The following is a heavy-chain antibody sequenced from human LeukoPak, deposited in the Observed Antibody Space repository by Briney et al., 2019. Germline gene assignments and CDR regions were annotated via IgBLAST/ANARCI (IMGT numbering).Heavy chain of an antibody. CDR2: ISYDGSNK. V-gene: IGHV3-30-3*01. J-gene: IGHJ4*02. CDR3: GRVFRSAAGTPATYYFDY. D-gene: IGHD6-13*01. Sequence: GGSLRLSCAASGFTFSSYAMHWVRQAPGKGLEWVAVISYDGSNKYYADSVKGRFTISRDNSKNTLYLQMNSLRAEDTAVYYCGRVFRSAAGTPATYYFDYWGQGTLVTVSS. CDR1: GFTFSSYA.